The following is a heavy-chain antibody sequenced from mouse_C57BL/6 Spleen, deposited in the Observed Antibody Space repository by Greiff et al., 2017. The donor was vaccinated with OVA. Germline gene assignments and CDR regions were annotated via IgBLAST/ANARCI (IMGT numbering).Heavy chain of an antibody. CDR3: ASPVATDWYFDV. V-gene: IGHV1-52*01. Sequence: QVQLQQPGAELVRPGSSVKLSCKASGYTFTSYWMHWVKQRPIQGLEWIGNIDPSDSETHYNQKFKDKATLTVDKSSSTAYMQLSSLTSEDSAVYYCASPVATDWYFDVWGTGTTVTVSS. CDR1: GYTFTSYW. J-gene: IGHJ1*03. CDR2: IDPSDSET. D-gene: IGHD1-1*01.